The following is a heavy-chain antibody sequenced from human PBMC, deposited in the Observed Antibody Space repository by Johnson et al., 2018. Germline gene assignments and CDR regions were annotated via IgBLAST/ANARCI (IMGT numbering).Heavy chain of an antibody. CDR3: ARDPYASSWYYFDH. D-gene: IGHD6-13*01. CDR2: IWYDGSNE. J-gene: IGHJ4*02. V-gene: IGHV3-33*01. Sequence: VQLVESGGGVVQPGRSLRLSCAASGFTFSGHGMHWVRQAPGKGLEWVAVIWYDGSNEYYAASVRGRFTISRDSSKNTLYLQMNSRRAEDTAVYYCARDPYASSWYYFDHWGEGTLVTVSS. CDR1: GFTFSGHG.